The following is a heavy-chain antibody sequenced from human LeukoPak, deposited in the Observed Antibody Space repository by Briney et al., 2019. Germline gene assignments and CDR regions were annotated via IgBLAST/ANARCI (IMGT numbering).Heavy chain of an antibody. CDR1: GGSFSGYY. V-gene: IGHV4-34*01. D-gene: IGHD3-22*01. J-gene: IGHJ4*02. CDR2: INHSGST. Sequence: PSETLSLTCVVYGGSFSGYYWSWIRQPPGKGLEWIGEINHSGSTNYNPSLKSRVTISVDTSKNQFSLKLSSVTAADTAVYYCARASYYYDSSPLYYFDYWGQGTLVTVSS. CDR3: ARASYYYDSSPLYYFDY.